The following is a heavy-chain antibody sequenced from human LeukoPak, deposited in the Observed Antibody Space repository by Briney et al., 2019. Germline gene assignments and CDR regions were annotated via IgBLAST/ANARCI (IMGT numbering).Heavy chain of an antibody. CDR3: AKGIAALLQGPDY. D-gene: IGHD6-6*01. V-gene: IGHV3-23*01. Sequence: GGSLRLSCAASGLTFSSYAMSWVRQAPGKGLEWVSAISGSGGSTYYADSVKGRFTISRDNSKNTLYLQMNSLRAEDTAVYYCAKGIAALLQGPDYWGQGTLVTVSS. CDR1: GLTFSSYA. CDR2: ISGSGGST. J-gene: IGHJ4*02.